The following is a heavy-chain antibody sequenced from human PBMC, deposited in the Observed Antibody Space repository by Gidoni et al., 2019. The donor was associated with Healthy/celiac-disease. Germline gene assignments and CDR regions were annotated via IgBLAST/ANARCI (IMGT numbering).Heavy chain of an antibody. CDR3: AREKGDYDFWSGYPTGGFDL. V-gene: IGHV4-59*01. J-gene: IGHJ2*01. D-gene: IGHD3-3*01. CDR2: IYYSGST. Sequence: QVQLQESGPGLVKPSETLSLTCTVSGGSISSYYWRWIRQPPGKGLEWIGYIYYSGSTNYNPSLRSRVTISVDTSKNQFSLKLSSVTAADTAVYYCAREKGDYDFWSGYPTGGFDLWGRGTLVTVSS. CDR1: GGSISSYY.